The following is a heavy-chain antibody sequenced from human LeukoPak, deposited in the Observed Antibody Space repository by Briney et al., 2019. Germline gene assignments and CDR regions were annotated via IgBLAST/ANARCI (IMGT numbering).Heavy chain of an antibody. J-gene: IGHJ1*01. CDR2: ISGRGDGT. Sequence: GGSLRLSCAASGFTFSTYAMSWVRQAPGKGLEWVSLISGRGDGTYYAESVKGRFTISRDNSKNTVYLHMNSLRDDDAAIYYCAKGPKTTDPLEEYFQHWGQGSLVTVSS. D-gene: IGHD1-1*01. CDR3: AKGPKTTDPLEEYFQH. V-gene: IGHV3-23*01. CDR1: GFTFSTYA.